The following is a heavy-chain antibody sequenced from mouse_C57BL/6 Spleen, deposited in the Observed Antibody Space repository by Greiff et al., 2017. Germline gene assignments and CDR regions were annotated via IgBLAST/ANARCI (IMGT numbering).Heavy chain of an antibody. J-gene: IGHJ4*01. CDR1: GFTFSDYG. V-gene: IGHV5-15*01. Sequence: DVMLVESGGGLVQPGGSLKLSCAASGFTFSDYGMAWVRQAPRKGPEWVAFISNLAYSIYYADTVTGRFTISRENAKNTLYLEMSRLRSEDTAMYYWAREANWDADYYAMDYWGQGTSVTVSS. CDR2: ISNLAYSI. CDR3: AREANWDADYYAMDY. D-gene: IGHD4-1*01.